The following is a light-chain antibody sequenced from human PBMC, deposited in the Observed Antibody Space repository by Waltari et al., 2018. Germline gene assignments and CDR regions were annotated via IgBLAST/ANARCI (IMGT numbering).Light chain of an antibody. CDR3: SSYTTRSTWV. Sequence: QSALTQTASVSASPGQSITMSCTGTINDIGRFDFVSWYQHHPGQAPRLLIYEVKYRPSGVSDRFSGSKSDNTASLTIFGLQAEDEADYYCSSYTTRSTWVFGGGTKLTVL. J-gene: IGLJ3*02. CDR2: EVK. V-gene: IGLV2-14*01. CDR1: INDIGRFDF.